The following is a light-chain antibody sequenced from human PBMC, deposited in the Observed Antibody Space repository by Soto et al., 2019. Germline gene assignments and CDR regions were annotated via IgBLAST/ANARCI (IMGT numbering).Light chain of an antibody. V-gene: IGKV4-1*01. CDR1: QSVLYGSNNNNY. CDR3: QKYYSTPYT. CDR2: WAS. J-gene: IGKJ2*01. Sequence: DIVMTQSPDSLAVSLGERATINCKSSQSVLYGSNNNNYLAWYQQKPRQPPKLLIYWASSRESGVPDRFSGSGSGTDFTLTISSLQAEDVAVYYCQKYYSTPYTFGQGTKLEIK.